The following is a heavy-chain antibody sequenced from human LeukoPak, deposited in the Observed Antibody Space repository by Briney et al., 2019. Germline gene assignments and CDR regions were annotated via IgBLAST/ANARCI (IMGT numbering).Heavy chain of an antibody. Sequence: SETLSLTCAVSGGSFSGYYWSWIRQHPGKGLEWIGYIYYSGSTYYNPSLKSRVTISVDTSKNQFSLKLSSVTAADTAVYYCARALITMIVVAPGAFDIWGQGTMVTVSS. CDR1: GGSFSGYY. CDR2: IYYSGST. D-gene: IGHD3-22*01. V-gene: IGHV4-31*11. J-gene: IGHJ3*02. CDR3: ARALITMIVVAPGAFDI.